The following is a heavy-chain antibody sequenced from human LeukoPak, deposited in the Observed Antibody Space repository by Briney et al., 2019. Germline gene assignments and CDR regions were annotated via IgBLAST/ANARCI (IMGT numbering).Heavy chain of an antibody. Sequence: PGGSLRLSCAASGFTFSSYGMHWVRQAPGKGLEWVAVISYDGSNKYYADSVKGRFTISRDNSKNTLYLQMNSLRAEDTAVYYCANSYSYGPGYYYGMDVWGQGTTVTVSS. D-gene: IGHD5-18*01. CDR1: GFTFSSYG. J-gene: IGHJ6*02. V-gene: IGHV3-30*18. CDR2: ISYDGSNK. CDR3: ANSYSYGPGYYYGMDV.